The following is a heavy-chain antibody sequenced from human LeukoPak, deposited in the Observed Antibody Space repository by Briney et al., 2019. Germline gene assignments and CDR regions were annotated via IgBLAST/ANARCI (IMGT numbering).Heavy chain of an antibody. CDR1: GFTFSSYA. CDR3: ARRDYYDSSGYLPLFDS. Sequence: GGSLRLSCAASGFTFSSYAMSWVRQAPGKGLEWVSDISGSGGSTYYADSVKGRFTISRDTSKNTLYLQMNSLRAEDTAAYYCARRDYYDSSGYLPLFDSWGQGTLVTVSS. J-gene: IGHJ4*02. V-gene: IGHV3-23*01. CDR2: ISGSGGST. D-gene: IGHD3-22*01.